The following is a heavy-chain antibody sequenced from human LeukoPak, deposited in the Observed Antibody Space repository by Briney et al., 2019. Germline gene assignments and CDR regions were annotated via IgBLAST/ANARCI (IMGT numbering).Heavy chain of an antibody. CDR3: ARMLISSGYYIDS. CDR2: MYSGGTT. V-gene: IGHV3-53*01. J-gene: IGHJ4*02. D-gene: IGHD3-22*01. Sequence: GGSLRLSCAASGFTFSSYSMNWVRQAPGKGLEWVSVMYSGGTTYYADSVKGRFTISRDDSKNTLFLQMTSLRADDTAVYYCARMLISSGYYIDSWGQGTLVTVSS. CDR1: GFTFSSYS.